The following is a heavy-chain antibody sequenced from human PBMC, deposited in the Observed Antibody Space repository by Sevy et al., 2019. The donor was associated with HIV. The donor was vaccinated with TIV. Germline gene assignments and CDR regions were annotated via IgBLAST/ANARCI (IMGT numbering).Heavy chain of an antibody. CDR1: GFTFNKYW. J-gene: IGHJ5*02. D-gene: IGHD6-19*01. CDR2: IKQDGNEK. Sequence: GGSLRLSCTASGFTFNKYWMSWLRQAPGKGLEWVANIKQDGNEKYYVDSVKGRFTISRDNAKNSLYLERNSLRAEDTAVYYCARGISTGWYPKWFDPWGQGTLVTVSS. V-gene: IGHV3-7*01. CDR3: ARGISTGWYPKWFDP.